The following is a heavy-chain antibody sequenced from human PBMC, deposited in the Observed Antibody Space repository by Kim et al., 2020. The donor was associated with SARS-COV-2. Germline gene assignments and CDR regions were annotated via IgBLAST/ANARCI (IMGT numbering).Heavy chain of an antibody. V-gene: IGHV3-23*01. D-gene: IGHD6-19*01. J-gene: IGHJ4*02. CDR3: AKGFGEQWLVKGY. Sequence: YADSVKGRFTISRDNSKNTLYLQMNSLRAEDTAVYYCAKGFGEQWLVKGYWGQGTLVTVSS.